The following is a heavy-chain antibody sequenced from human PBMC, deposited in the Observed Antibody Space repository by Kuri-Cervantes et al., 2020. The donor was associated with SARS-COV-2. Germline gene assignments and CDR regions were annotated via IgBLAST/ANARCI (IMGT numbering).Heavy chain of an antibody. J-gene: IGHJ4*02. CDR3: ARHPGVLRYFDWLNFDY. D-gene: IGHD3-9*01. Sequence: SVKVSCKASGGTFSSYALSWVRQAPGQGREWMGGIIPIFGTANYAQKFQGRVTITADKSTSTAYMELSSLRSEDTAVYYCARHPGVLRYFDWLNFDYWGQGTLVTVSS. V-gene: IGHV1-69*06. CDR2: IIPIFGTA. CDR1: GGTFSSYA.